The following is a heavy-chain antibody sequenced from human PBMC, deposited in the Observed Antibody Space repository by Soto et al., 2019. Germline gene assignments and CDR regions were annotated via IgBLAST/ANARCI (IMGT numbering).Heavy chain of an antibody. V-gene: IGHV4-34*01. Sequence: ASETLSLTCAVSGGSFVGYSWNWVRRPPVKWLEWIGEINHRGDTNYNPSLKSRITISVDTSKNQVSLNLTSVTAADTSVYFCARAPYSSHWNQPWQTPRGPGNYGMDVWGQGTTVTVSS. CDR1: GGSFVGYS. J-gene: IGHJ6*02. D-gene: IGHD1-1*01. CDR2: INHRGDT. CDR3: ARAPYSSHWNQPWQTPRGPGNYGMDV.